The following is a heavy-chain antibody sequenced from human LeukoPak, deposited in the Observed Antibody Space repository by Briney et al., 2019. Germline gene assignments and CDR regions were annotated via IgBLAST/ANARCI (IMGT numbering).Heavy chain of an antibody. CDR3: ATLAIAAAGY. CDR1: GGSFSGYY. Sequence: SETLSLTCAVYGGSFSGYYWSWIRQPPGKGLEWIGEINHSGSTNYNPSLKSRVTISVDTSKNQFSLKLSSVTAADTAVYYCATLAIAAAGYWGQGTLVTLSS. J-gene: IGHJ4*02. D-gene: IGHD6-13*01. CDR2: INHSGST. V-gene: IGHV4-34*01.